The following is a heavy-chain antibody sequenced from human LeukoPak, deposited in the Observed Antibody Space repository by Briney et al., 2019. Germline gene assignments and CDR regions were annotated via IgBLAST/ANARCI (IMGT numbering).Heavy chain of an antibody. J-gene: IGHJ5*02. CDR2: ITSDGSSI. CDR1: GFNFNIYE. CDR3: VRDLYGAKRGWFDP. Sequence: GGSLRLSCVASGFNFNIYEMNWVRQAPGKVLEWVSYITSDGSSIYYADSVKGRFTVSRDSAKNSVRLQMNSLRAEDTAVYYCVRDLYGAKRGWFDPWGEGTLVTVSS. V-gene: IGHV3-48*03. D-gene: IGHD4-23*01.